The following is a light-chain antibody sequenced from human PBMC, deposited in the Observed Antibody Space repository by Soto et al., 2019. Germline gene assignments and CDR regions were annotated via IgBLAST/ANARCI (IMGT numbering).Light chain of an antibody. CDR3: SSYTTNNTVI. V-gene: IGLV2-14*01. CDR2: EVS. CDR1: SSDVGAYTS. J-gene: IGLJ2*01. Sequence: QSVLTQPASVSGSPGQSITISCTGSSSDVGAYTSVSWYQQHPGKAPKLMIHEVSNRPSRVSDRFSGSKSGNTASLTISGLQAEDEADYFCSSYTTNNTVIFGGGTKLTVL.